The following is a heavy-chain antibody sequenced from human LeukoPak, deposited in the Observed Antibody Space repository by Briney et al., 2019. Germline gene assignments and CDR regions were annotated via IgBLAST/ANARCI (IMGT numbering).Heavy chain of an antibody. CDR2: IYSGGST. V-gene: IGHV3-66*01. J-gene: IGHJ4*02. Sequence: GGSLRLSCAASGITVSNNYMNWVRQAPGKGLEWVSLIYSGGSTYYADSVRGRFTISRDNSKNTLYLQMNSLRVEDTAVYYCARIYNWGQGTLVTVSS. D-gene: IGHD4-11*01. CDR3: ARIYN. CDR1: GITVSNNY.